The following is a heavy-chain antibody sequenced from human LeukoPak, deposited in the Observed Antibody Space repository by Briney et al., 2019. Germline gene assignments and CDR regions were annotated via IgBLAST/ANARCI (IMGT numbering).Heavy chain of an antibody. CDR3: ARCNYYDSSGMRY. J-gene: IGHJ4*02. V-gene: IGHV4-34*01. Sequence: PSETLSLTCAVYGGSFSGYYWSWIRQPPGKGLEWIGEINHSGSTNYNPSLKSRVTISVDTSKNQFSLKLSSVTAADTDVYYCARCNYYDSSGMRYWGQGTLVTVSS. CDR1: GGSFSGYY. D-gene: IGHD3-22*01. CDR2: INHSGST.